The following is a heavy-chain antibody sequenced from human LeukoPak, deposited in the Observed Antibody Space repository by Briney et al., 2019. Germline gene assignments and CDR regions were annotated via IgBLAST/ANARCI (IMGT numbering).Heavy chain of an antibody. CDR1: GFTFSSYA. D-gene: IGHD6-19*01. V-gene: IGHV3-30*01. CDR3: ARGGQWLVPTY. CDR2: ISYDGGNK. Sequence: GGSLRLSCAASGFTFSSYAMHWVRQAPGKGLNWVAFISYDGGNKYYADSVKGRFTISRDNSKNTLYLQMDSLRAEDTAVYYCARGGQWLVPTYWGQGTLVTVS. J-gene: IGHJ4*02.